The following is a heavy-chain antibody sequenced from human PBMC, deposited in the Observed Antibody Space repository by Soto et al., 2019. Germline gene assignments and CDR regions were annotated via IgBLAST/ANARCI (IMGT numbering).Heavy chain of an antibody. CDR1: GFTFSSYA. Sequence: PVGSLRLSCAASGFTFSSYAMSWVRQAPGKGLEWVSAISGSGGSTYYADSVKGRFTISRDNSKNTLYLQMNSLRAEDTAVYYCAKRHCSSTSCYTGGYYYYGMDVWGQGTTVTVSS. J-gene: IGHJ6*02. V-gene: IGHV3-23*01. CDR3: AKRHCSSTSCYTGGYYYYGMDV. D-gene: IGHD2-2*02. CDR2: ISGSGGST.